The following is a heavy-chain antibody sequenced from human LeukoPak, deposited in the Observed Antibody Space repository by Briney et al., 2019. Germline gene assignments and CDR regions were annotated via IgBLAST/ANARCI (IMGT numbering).Heavy chain of an antibody. J-gene: IGHJ5*02. V-gene: IGHV4-39*07. CDR1: GGSISSSSYY. Sequence: SETLSLTCTVSGGSISSSSYYWGWIRQPPGKGLEWIGSIYYSGSTYYNPSLKSRVTISVDTSKNQFSLKLSSVTAADTAVYYCARGSPYYDFWSGYRNWFDPWGQGTLVTVSS. CDR2: IYYSGST. CDR3: ARGSPYYDFWSGYRNWFDP. D-gene: IGHD3-3*01.